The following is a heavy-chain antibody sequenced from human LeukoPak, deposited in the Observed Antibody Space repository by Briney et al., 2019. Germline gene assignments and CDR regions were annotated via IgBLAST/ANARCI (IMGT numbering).Heavy chain of an antibody. J-gene: IGHJ5*02. CDR1: GFTFSSYA. CDR3: ARDYAGENWFDP. CDR2: IWYDGSNK. D-gene: IGHD3-16*01. V-gene: IGHV3-33*08. Sequence: PGRSLRLSCAASGFTFSSYAMHWVRQAPGKGLEWVAVIWYDGSNKYYADSVKGRFTISRDNSKNTLYLQMNSLRAEDTAVYYCARDYAGENWFDPWGQGTLVTVSS.